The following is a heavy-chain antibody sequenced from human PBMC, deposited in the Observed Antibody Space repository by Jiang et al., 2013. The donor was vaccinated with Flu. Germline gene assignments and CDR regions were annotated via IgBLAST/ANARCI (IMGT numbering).Heavy chain of an antibody. CDR2: IFWNDDR. CDR3: AHITPMTTIIVDESYLDY. CDR1: GFSLNTRGVG. Sequence: KPTQTLTLTCTFSGFSLNTRGVGVGWIRQPPGKALEWLALIFWNDDRRYSPSLESRLTITKDTSKNQVVLKMTNMDPVDTATYYCAHITPMTTIIVDESYLDYVGPGNPGHRLL. V-gene: IGHV2-5*01. D-gene: IGHD3-22*01. J-gene: IGHJ4*02.